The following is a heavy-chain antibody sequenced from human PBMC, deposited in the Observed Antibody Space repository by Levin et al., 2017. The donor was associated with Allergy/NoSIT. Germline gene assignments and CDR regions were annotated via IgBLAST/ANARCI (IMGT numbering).Heavy chain of an antibody. J-gene: IGHJ5*02. Sequence: SQTLSLTCAVYGGSFSGYYWSWIRQPPGKGLEWIGEINHSGSTNYNPSLKSRVTISVDTSKNQFSLKLSSVTAADTAVYYCARAAPTPYSTACSSTSCYPRDEGWFDPWGQGTLVTVSS. CDR1: GGSFSGYY. V-gene: IGHV4-34*01. CDR3: ARAAPTPYSTACSSTSCYPRDEGWFDP. CDR2: INHSGST. D-gene: IGHD2-2*01.